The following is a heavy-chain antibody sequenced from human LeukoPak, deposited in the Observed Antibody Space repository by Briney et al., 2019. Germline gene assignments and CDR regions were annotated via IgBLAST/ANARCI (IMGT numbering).Heavy chain of an antibody. Sequence: PGGSLRLSCAASGFTFSGYAMSWVRQAPGNGLEWVSSISGSADSTYYAESVKGRFTISRDNSKNTLYLQMNTLRADDTAVYYCAKDLIAARTYWGQGTLVTVSS. J-gene: IGHJ4*02. CDR1: GFTFSGYA. D-gene: IGHD6-6*01. V-gene: IGHV3-23*01. CDR3: AKDLIAARTY. CDR2: ISGSADST.